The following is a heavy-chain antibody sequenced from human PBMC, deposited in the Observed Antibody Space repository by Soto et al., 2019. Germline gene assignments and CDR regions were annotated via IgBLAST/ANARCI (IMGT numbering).Heavy chain of an antibody. CDR1: GYTFTSYG. D-gene: IGHD3-3*01. J-gene: IGHJ4*02. V-gene: IGHV1-18*01. CDR3: ARGYYDFWSGYYRPLDY. Sequence: QVPLVQSGAEVKKPGASVKVSCKASGYTFTSYGISWVRQAPGQGLEWMGWISAYNGNTNYAQKLQGRVTMTTDTSTSTAYMELRSLRSDDTAVYYCARGYYDFWSGYYRPLDYWGQGTLVTVSS. CDR2: ISAYNGNT.